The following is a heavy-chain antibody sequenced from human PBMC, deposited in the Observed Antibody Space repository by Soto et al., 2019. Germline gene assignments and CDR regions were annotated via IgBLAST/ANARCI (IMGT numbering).Heavy chain of an antibody. D-gene: IGHD2-2*01. Sequence: GGSLRLSCAASGFSFSSYAMSWVRQAPGKGLEWVSAISGSGGSTYYADSVKGRFTISRDNSKNTLYLQMNSLRAEDTAVYYCAKESIVLVPRGKHDYSAPLGYWGQRTPVTVSS. J-gene: IGHJ4*02. CDR2: ISGSGGST. CDR3: AKESIVLVPRGKHDYSAPLGY. CDR1: GFSFSSYA. V-gene: IGHV3-23*01.